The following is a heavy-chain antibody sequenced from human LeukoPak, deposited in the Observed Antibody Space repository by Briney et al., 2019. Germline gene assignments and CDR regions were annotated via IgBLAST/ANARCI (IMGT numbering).Heavy chain of an antibody. V-gene: IGHV4-31*03. Sequence: SETLSLTCTVSGGSISSGAYYWNWIRQHPGKGLEWIGYIYYSGSTYYNPSLKSRLTISVDTSKNQFSLKMSSVTAADMAVYYCARSGSGSPLFWFDPWGQGTLVTVSS. CDR3: ARSGSGSPLFWFDP. CDR2: IYYSGST. J-gene: IGHJ5*02. D-gene: IGHD3-10*01. CDR1: GGSISSGAYY.